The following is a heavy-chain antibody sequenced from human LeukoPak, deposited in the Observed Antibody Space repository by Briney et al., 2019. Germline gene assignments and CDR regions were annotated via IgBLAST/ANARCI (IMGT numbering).Heavy chain of an antibody. J-gene: IGHJ3*02. Sequence: ASVKVSCKASGYTFTSYGISWVRQAPGQGLEWMGWISAYNGNTNYAQKLQGGVTMTTDTSTSTAYMELRSLRSDDTAVYYCARAGGDYSRGAFDIWGQGTMVTVSS. CDR2: ISAYNGNT. CDR1: GYTFTSYG. V-gene: IGHV1-18*01. D-gene: IGHD4-17*01. CDR3: ARAGGDYSRGAFDI.